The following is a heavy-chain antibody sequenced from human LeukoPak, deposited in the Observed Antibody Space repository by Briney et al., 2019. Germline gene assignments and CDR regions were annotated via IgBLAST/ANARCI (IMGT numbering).Heavy chain of an antibody. CDR2: ISSRADST. CDR1: GFTISSYG. Sequence: GGSLRLSCTASGFTISSYGMSWVRQAPGKGLEWVSAISSRADSTYYADSVEGRFTISKDISKDTLYLQMDSLRAEDTAIYYCAKDSPVCTYWGPGTLVTVSS. D-gene: IGHD2-8*01. CDR3: AKDSPVCTY. V-gene: IGHV3-23*01. J-gene: IGHJ4*02.